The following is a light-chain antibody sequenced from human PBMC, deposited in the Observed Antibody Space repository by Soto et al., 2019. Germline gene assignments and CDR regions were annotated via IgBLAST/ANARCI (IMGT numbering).Light chain of an antibody. CDR1: QSLLHSDGNTY. V-gene: IGKV2D-29*02. Sequence: IVMTQTPLSLSVTPGQSASISCKSSQSLLHSDGNTYLSWYLQKPGQSPRLLIYEVSNRFSGVPDRFSRSFSRTEFALKIIRVEAEDVGVYFCMQNFYLYTFGQGTKLEI. J-gene: IGKJ2*01. CDR3: MQNFYLYT. CDR2: EVS.